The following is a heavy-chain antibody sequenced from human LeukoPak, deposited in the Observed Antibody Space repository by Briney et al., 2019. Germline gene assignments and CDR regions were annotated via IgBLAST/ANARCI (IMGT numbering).Heavy chain of an antibody. CDR1: GGSISNYY. Sequence: SETLSLTCTVSGGSISNYYWSWIRQPPGKGLEWIGYIYYSGITNYSPSLKSRVTISVDTSKNQFSLRLSPVTAADTAVYYCARGGRMVATAGRDDSFDIWGQGTTVTVSS. J-gene: IGHJ3*02. D-gene: IGHD5-12*01. CDR2: IYYSGIT. V-gene: IGHV4-59*01. CDR3: ARGGRMVATAGRDDSFDI.